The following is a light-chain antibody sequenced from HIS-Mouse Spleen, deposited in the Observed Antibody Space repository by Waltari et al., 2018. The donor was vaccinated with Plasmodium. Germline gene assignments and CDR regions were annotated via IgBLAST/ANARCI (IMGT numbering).Light chain of an antibody. J-gene: IGKJ2*01. CDR3: QQYYSTPPYT. V-gene: IGKV4-1*01. Sequence: DIVMTQSPDSLAVSLGERATINCKSSQSVLYSSNHKNSLAWYQQKPGQPPKLLIYWASTRESGVPDRFIGSGSGTDFTLTISSLQADDVAVYYCQQYYSTPPYTFGQGTKLEIK. CDR2: WAS. CDR1: QSVLYSSNHKNS.